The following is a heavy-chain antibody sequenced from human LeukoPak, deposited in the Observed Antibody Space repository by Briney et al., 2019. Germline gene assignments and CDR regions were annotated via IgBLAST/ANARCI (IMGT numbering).Heavy chain of an antibody. CDR3: AGDSSGWYGLDY. Sequence: SETLSLTCTVSGGSISSGGYYWSWIRQHPGKGLEWIGYIYYSGSTNYNPSLKSRVTISVDTSKNQFSLKLSSVTAADTAVYYCAGDSSGWYGLDYWGQGTLVTVSS. D-gene: IGHD6-19*01. CDR2: IYYSGST. CDR1: GGSISSGGYY. J-gene: IGHJ4*02. V-gene: IGHV4-61*08.